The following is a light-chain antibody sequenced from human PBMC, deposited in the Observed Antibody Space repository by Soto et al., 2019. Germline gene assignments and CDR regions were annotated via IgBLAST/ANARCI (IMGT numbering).Light chain of an antibody. V-gene: IGLV2-8*01. CDR3: RSCAGSDKLV. J-gene: IGLJ3*02. CDR2: EVN. Sequence: QSALTQPPSASGSPGQSVAISCTGTSSDVGGYNYVSWYQRHPGKAPKLIIYEVNKRPSGVPDRFSGSKSGNTASLTVSGLQAEDEAEYYCRSCAGSDKLVFGGGTKLTVL. CDR1: SSDVGGYNY.